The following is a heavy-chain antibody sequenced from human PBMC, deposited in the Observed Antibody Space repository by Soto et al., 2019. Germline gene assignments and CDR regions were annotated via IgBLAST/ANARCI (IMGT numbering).Heavy chain of an antibody. CDR3: ARGNYDSRGGLDY. J-gene: IGHJ4*02. V-gene: IGHV3-33*01. CDR1: GFTFRSYG. CDR2: IWYDGSNK. Sequence: QVQLVESGGGVVQPGRSLRLSCEVSGFTFRSYGMHWVRQAPGKGLEWVTLIWYDGSNKYYADSVKGRFTISRDNSKNTLYLQMNSLRAEDTAVYYCARGNYDSRGGLDYWGQGTLVTVSS. D-gene: IGHD3-16*01.